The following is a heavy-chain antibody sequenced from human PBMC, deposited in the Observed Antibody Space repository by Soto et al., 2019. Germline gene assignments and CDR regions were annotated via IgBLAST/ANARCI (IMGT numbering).Heavy chain of an antibody. V-gene: IGHV3-23*01. D-gene: IGHD2-15*01. J-gene: IGHJ6*01. CDR3: PTLLGSPYYSAVVG. CDR2: ISGSGGRT. CDR1: GCAFSSYA. Sequence: PSGALRLSCASAGCAFSSYAMSWFRGVPGKGLEWVSGISGSGGRTYYADPVKGRFTISRDNSKNTLYLQMNSLRAEATAVYYSPTLLGSPYYSAVVGW.